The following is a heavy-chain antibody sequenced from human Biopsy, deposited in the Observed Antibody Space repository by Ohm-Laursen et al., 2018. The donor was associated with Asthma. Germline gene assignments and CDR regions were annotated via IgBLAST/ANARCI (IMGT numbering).Heavy chain of an antibody. CDR2: ISPIFGSI. CDR3: AKARCYYFYCDMEV. Sequence: SVKVSCKSSGGTLNNYAINWVRQAPGQGLEWMGGISPIFGSIKYAQKFQDRVTISADVFRNTVHLELSSLRSEDTAVLYCAKARCYYFYCDMEVWGQGIPVTVSS. V-gene: IGHV1-69*13. J-gene: IGHJ6*02. CDR1: GGTLNNYA. D-gene: IGHD3-3*01.